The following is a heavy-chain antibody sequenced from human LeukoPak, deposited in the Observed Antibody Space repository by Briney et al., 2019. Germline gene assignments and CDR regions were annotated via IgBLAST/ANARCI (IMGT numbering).Heavy chain of an antibody. J-gene: IGHJ3*02. D-gene: IGHD3-3*02. CDR3: VKGRTFSRDAFDI. CDR1: GFTFSSYA. V-gene: IGHV3-64D*06. CDR2: ISSSTNGDAT. Sequence: GGSLRLSCSASGFTFSSYASHWVRQAPGKGLEYVSAISSSTNGDATYYADSVRGRFTISRDNSKNTLYLQMSSLRADDTAVYYCVKGRTFSRDAFDIWGQGTMVTVSS.